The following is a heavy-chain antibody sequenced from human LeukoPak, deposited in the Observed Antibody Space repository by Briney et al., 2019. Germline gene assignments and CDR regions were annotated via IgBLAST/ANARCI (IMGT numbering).Heavy chain of an antibody. J-gene: IGHJ6*04. CDR3: ARAPPPYSPYYYYYGMDV. V-gene: IGHV4-31*02. CDR2: IYYSGST. Sequence: SQTLSLTCTVSGGSVSSGGYYWSWIRQHPGKGLEWIGYIYYSGSTYYNPSLKSRVTISVDTSKNQFSLKLSSVTAADTAVYYCARAPPPYSPYYYYYGMDVWGKGTTVTVSS. D-gene: IGHD5-12*01. CDR1: GGSVSSGGYY.